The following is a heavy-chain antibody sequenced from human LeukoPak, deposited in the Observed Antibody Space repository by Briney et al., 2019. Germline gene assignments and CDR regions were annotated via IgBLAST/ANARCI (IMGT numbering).Heavy chain of an antibody. D-gene: IGHD3-10*01. J-gene: IGHJ5*02. CDR2: IWYDGSNK. CDR1: GFTFSSYG. CDR3: AGDQASITMVRGVNWFDP. V-gene: IGHV3-33*01. Sequence: GGSLRLSCAASGFTFSSYGMHWVRQAPGKGLEWVAVIWYDGSNKYYADSVKGRFTISRDNSKNTLYLQMNSLRAEDTAVYYCAGDQASITMVRGVNWFDPWGQGTLVTVSS.